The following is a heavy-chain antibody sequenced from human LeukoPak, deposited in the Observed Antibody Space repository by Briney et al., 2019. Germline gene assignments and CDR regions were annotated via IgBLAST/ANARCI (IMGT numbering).Heavy chain of an antibody. V-gene: IGHV1-18*01. CDR1: GYTFTSYG. Sequence: GASVKVSCKASGYTFTSYGISWVRQAPGQGLEWMGWICAYNGNTNYAQKLQGRVTMTTDTSTSTAYMELRSLRSDDTAVYYCARILITNYYDSSGYYYWGQGTLVTVSS. CDR2: ICAYNGNT. D-gene: IGHD3-22*01. J-gene: IGHJ4*02. CDR3: ARILITNYYDSSGYYY.